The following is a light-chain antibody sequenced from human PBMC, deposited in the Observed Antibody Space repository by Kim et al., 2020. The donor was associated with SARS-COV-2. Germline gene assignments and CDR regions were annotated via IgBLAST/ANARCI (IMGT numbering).Light chain of an antibody. V-gene: IGLV1-44*01. Sequence: RDTLSFSGTTSHIGNNAVNWYQHLPGTAPKLLIYANNQRPSGVPDRFSASKSGTSASLAISGLQSEDEAHYYCASWDDSLNGHVVFGGGTQLTVL. CDR2: ANN. CDR3: ASWDDSLNGHVV. CDR1: TSHIGNNA. J-gene: IGLJ2*01.